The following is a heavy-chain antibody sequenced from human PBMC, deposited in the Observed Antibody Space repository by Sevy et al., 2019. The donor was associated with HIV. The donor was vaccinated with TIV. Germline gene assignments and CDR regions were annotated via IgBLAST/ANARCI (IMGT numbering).Heavy chain of an antibody. V-gene: IGHV2-70*04. J-gene: IGHJ4*02. Sequence: SSPTLVKPTQTLTLTCTFSGFSVSTRGMRVGWIRQPPGKALEWLARIDWDDDKFYNTSLKTRLTISKDTSKNQVVLTMTSVDPVDTATYYCARIRESSGWFFDYWGQGTLVTVSS. D-gene: IGHD6-19*01. CDR3: ARIRESSGWFFDY. CDR2: IDWDDDK. CDR1: GFSVSTRGMR.